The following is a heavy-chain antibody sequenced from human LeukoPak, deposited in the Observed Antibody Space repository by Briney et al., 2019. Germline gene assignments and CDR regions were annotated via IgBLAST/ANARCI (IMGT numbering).Heavy chain of an antibody. J-gene: IGHJ5*02. D-gene: IGHD2-8*01. Sequence: SVKVSCKASGGTFSNYAISWVRQAPGQGLEWMGGIIPIFGTANYAQKFRGRVTITADKSTSTAYMELSSLRSEDTAVYYCARDYCTNGVCRRNWFDPWGQGTLVTVSS. V-gene: IGHV1-69*06. CDR1: GGTFSNYA. CDR3: ARDYCTNGVCRRNWFDP. CDR2: IIPIFGTA.